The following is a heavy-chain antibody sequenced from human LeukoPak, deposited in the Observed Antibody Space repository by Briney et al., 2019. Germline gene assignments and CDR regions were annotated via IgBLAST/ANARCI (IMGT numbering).Heavy chain of an antibody. Sequence: SETLTLTCTVCCGPINIYYGSWIRQPPGKGLEWIGYIYYSGSTNYNPSLKSRVTISVDTSKNQFSLKLSSVTAADTAVYYCERDNSGTLNNWGQGTLVTVSS. CDR3: ERDNSGTLNN. D-gene: IGHD1-26*01. V-gene: IGHV4-59*01. J-gene: IGHJ4*02. CDR2: IYYSGST. CDR1: CGPINIYY.